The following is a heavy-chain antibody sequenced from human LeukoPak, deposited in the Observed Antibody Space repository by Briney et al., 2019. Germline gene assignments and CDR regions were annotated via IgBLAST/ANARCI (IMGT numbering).Heavy chain of an antibody. CDR1: GFTFSDYT. Sequence: GGSLRLSCAASGFTFSDYTMNWVRQAPGKGLEWVSSISSSSNYIYYADSVKGRFTISRDNAKNSLYLQMNSLRAEDTAVYYCAKSSGFRVVPYYFDYWGQGTLVTVSS. J-gene: IGHJ4*02. CDR2: ISSSSNYI. D-gene: IGHD2-15*01. V-gene: IGHV3-21*01. CDR3: AKSSGFRVVPYYFDY.